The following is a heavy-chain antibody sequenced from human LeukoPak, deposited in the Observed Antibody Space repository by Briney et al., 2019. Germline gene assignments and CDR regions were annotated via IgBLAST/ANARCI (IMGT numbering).Heavy chain of an antibody. CDR1: GYTFTSYG. D-gene: IGHD3-10*01. Sequence: GASVKVSCKASGYTFTSYGISWVRQAPGQGLEWMGWISAYNGNTNYAQKFQGRVTITADKSTSTAYMELSSLRSEDTAVYYCARLPGSGTYYFDYWGQGTLVTVSS. J-gene: IGHJ4*02. CDR2: ISAYNGNT. V-gene: IGHV1-18*01. CDR3: ARLPGSGTYYFDY.